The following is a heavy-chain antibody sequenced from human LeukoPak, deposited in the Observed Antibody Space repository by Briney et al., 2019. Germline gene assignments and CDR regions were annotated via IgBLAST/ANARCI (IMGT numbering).Heavy chain of an antibody. CDR3: ARWGSGYYYDYYGMDV. V-gene: IGHV1-8*01. D-gene: IGHD3-22*01. Sequence: ASVKVSCKASGYTFTSYDINWVRQATGQGLEWMGWMNPNSGNTGYAQKFQGRVTMTRNTSISTAYMELSSLRSEDTAVYYCARWGSGYYYDYYGMDVWGQGTTVTVSS. J-gene: IGHJ6*02. CDR2: MNPNSGNT. CDR1: GYTFTSYD.